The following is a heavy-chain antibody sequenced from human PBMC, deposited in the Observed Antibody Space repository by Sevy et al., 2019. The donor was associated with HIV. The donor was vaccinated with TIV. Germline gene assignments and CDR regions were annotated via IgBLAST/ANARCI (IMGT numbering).Heavy chain of an antibody. J-gene: IGHJ6*02. Sequence: SETLSLTCTVSGGSVSSDTYYWSWIRQPPGKGLECIGYIYYSGTTNYNPSLKSRVTISIDTSKNQFSLKLTSVTAADTALYYCARVGGLTDYGMDVWGQGTTVTVSS. V-gene: IGHV4-61*01. CDR1: GGSVSSDTYY. CDR3: ARVGGLTDYGMDV. D-gene: IGHD1-26*01. CDR2: IYYSGTT.